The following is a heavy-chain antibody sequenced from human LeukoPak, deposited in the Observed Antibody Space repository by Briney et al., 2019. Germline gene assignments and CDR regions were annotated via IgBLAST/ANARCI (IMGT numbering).Heavy chain of an antibody. Sequence: GASVKVSCKASGGTFSSYAISWVRQAPGQGLEWMGGIIPIFGTANYAQKFQGRVTITTDESTGTAYMELSSLRSEDTAVYYCARGGRIAAAQYYYYYYMDVWGKGTTVTVSS. CDR3: ARGGRIAAAQYYYYYYMDV. CDR2: IIPIFGTA. D-gene: IGHD6-13*01. J-gene: IGHJ6*03. V-gene: IGHV1-69*05. CDR1: GGTFSSYA.